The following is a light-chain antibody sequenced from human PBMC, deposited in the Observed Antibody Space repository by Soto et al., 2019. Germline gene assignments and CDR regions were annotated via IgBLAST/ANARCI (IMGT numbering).Light chain of an antibody. CDR3: QQYNSYYRT. CDR2: DIS. Sequence: EIALTQSPATLSLSPGERATLSCRASQSVSKYLAWYQQKPGQAPRLLIYDISSRATGIPARFSGSGSGTDFTLTISSLEPEDFATYYCQQYNSYYRTFGQGTKVDI. CDR1: QSVSKY. V-gene: IGKV3-11*01. J-gene: IGKJ1*01.